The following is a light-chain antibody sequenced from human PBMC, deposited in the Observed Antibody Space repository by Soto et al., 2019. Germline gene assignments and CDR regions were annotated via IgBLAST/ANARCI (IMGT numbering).Light chain of an antibody. CDR2: EVS. J-gene: IGLJ2*01. CDR1: SSDVGAYNF. V-gene: IGLV2-8*01. Sequence: QSALAQPPSASGSPGQSVTISCTGTSSDVGAYNFVSWYQKHPGKAPKVMIYEVSKRPSGVPDRFSGSKSGNTASLTVSGLQAGDEADYYCSSYAGINTVIFGGGTKLTVL. CDR3: SSYAGINTVI.